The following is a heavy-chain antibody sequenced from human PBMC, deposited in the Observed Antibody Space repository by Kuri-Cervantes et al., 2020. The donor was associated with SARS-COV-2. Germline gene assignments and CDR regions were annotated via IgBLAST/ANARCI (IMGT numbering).Heavy chain of an antibody. D-gene: IGHD2-2*02. J-gene: IGHJ4*02. Sequence: GGSLRLSCAASGFTFSSDWMSWVRQAPGKGLEWVANIKQDGSEKYYVDSVKGRFTISRDNAKNSLYLQMNSLRAEDTAVYYCARELVVPAAIPWYFDYWGQGTLVTVSS. CDR1: GFTFSSDW. V-gene: IGHV3-7*01. CDR3: ARELVVPAAIPWYFDY. CDR2: IKQDGSEK.